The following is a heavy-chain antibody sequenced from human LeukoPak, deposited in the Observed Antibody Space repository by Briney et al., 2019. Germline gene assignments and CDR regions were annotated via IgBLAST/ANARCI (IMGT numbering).Heavy chain of an antibody. CDR3: VRIPNSANFPNWFDT. CDR2: ISGSSAYI. Sequence: PGGSLRLSCAASGFTFSSYNMNWVRQAPEKGLEWISSISGSSAYIYYADSVKGRFTISRDNAKNSLYLQMNSLRADDTAVYYCVRIPNSANFPNWFDTWGQGTLVTVSS. J-gene: IGHJ5*02. V-gene: IGHV3-21*01. CDR1: GFTFSSYN. D-gene: IGHD2/OR15-2a*01.